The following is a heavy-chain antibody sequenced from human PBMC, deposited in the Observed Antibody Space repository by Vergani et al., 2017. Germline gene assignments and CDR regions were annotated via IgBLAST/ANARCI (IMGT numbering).Heavy chain of an antibody. Sequence: VQLVESGGGLVQPGGSLRLSCAASGFTFSSYSMNWVRQAPGKGLEWIGEINHSGSTNYNPSLKSRVTISVDTSKNQFSLKLSSVTAADTAVYYCARVVAARPISHWYFDLWGRGTLVTVSS. CDR2: INHSGST. CDR3: ARVVAARPISHWYFDL. V-gene: IGHV4-34*01. D-gene: IGHD6-6*01. J-gene: IGHJ2*01. CDR1: GFTFSSYS.